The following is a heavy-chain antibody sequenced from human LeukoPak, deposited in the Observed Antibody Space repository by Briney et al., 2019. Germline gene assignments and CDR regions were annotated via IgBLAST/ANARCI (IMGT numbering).Heavy chain of an antibody. V-gene: IGHV3-66*01. D-gene: IGHD4-17*01. CDR1: GLTVSSNY. CDR3: ARDSYVDSEAVRWFDP. CDR2: IYRGGPT. J-gene: IGHJ5*02. Sequence: GGSLRLSCAASGLTVSSNYMSRVPQAPGKGLEWDSVIYRGGPTYYADSVKGRFTISRDNSKNTLYLQMNSLRAEDTAVYYCARDSYVDSEAVRWFDPWGQGTLVTVSS.